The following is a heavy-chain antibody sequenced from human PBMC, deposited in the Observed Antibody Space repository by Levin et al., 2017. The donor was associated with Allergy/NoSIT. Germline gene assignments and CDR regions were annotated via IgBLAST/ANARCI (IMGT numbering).Heavy chain of an antibody. CDR2: INSDGSST. J-gene: IGHJ6*02. V-gene: IGHV3-74*01. CDR3: ARDDIVVVPAAISYYYGMDV. Sequence: GESLKISCAASGFTFSSYWMHWVRQAPGKGLVWVSRINSDGSSTSYADSVKGRFTISRDNAKNTLYLQMNSLRAEDTAVYYCARDDIVVVPAAISYYYGMDVWGQGTTVTVSS. CDR1: GFTFSSYW. D-gene: IGHD2-2*01.